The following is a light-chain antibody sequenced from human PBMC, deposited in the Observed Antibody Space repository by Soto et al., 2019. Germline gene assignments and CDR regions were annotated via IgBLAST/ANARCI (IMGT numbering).Light chain of an antibody. Sequence: EIVMTQSPATLSVSPGERATLSCRASQSVSSNLAWYQQKPGQAPSLLIYGASSRATGIPDRFSGSGSGTDFTLTISRLEPEDFAVYFCQQFGNSPWTFGQGTKVDIK. V-gene: IGKV3-20*01. J-gene: IGKJ1*01. CDR2: GAS. CDR1: QSVSSN. CDR3: QQFGNSPWT.